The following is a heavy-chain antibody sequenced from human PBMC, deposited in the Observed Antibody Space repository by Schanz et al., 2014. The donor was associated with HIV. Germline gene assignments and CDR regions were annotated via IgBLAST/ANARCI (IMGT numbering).Heavy chain of an antibody. J-gene: IGHJ6*02. CDR2: MWYDESHK. Sequence: QVQLVESGGGVVQPGRSLRLSCTASGFTFSSSGMHWVRQAPGKGLEWVAAMWYDESHKGYADSVKGRFTISRDNSKNTNTLYLQMNSLRAEDTAVYYCARGECDFWSGYCPHFHYFDLDVWGPGTSVTVSS. V-gene: IGHV3-33*01. CDR3: ARGECDFWSGYCPHFHYFDLDV. CDR1: GFTFSSSG. D-gene: IGHD3-3*01.